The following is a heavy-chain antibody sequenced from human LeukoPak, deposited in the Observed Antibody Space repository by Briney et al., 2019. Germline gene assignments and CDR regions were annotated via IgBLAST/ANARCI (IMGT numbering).Heavy chain of an antibody. J-gene: IGHJ6*02. CDR2: ISAYNGNT. V-gene: IGHV1-18*01. Sequence: ASVKVSCKASGYTFTSYGISWVRQAPGQGLEWMGWISAYNGNTNYAQKLQGRVTMTIDTSTSTAYMELRSLRSDDTAVYYCARDPIGDSSSWLRVLGYYYYGMDVWGQGTTVTVSS. CDR1: GYTFTSYG. CDR3: ARDPIGDSSSWLRVLGYYYYGMDV. D-gene: IGHD6-13*01.